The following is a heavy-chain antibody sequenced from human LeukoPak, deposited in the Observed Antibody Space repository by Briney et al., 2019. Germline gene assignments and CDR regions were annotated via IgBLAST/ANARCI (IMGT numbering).Heavy chain of an antibody. CDR2: ISNNGGYT. Sequence: GGSLRLSCAASGFTFSSSAMSWVRQAPGKGLEWVSAISNNGGYTYYADSVQGRFTISRDNSKSTLCLQMNSLRAEDTAVYYCATNWAPFDYWGQGTLVTVSS. D-gene: IGHD3-16*01. J-gene: IGHJ4*02. CDR1: GFTFSSSA. V-gene: IGHV3-23*01. CDR3: ATNWAPFDY.